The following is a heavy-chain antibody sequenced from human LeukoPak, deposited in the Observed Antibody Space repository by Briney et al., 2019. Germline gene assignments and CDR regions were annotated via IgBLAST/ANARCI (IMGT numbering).Heavy chain of an antibody. D-gene: IGHD4-17*01. J-gene: IGHJ5*02. Sequence: SETLSLTCKGSGGSVSSDSYYCSWIRQPPGQGLEWIGYVHNSGSTKYNASLKSRLTISVDTSKNQFSLEVTSVTAADTAVYYCARTNYGDYKWLDRGGQGTLVTVSS. CDR1: GGSVSSDSYY. V-gene: IGHV4-61*01. CDR2: VHNSGST. CDR3: ARTNYGDYKWLDR.